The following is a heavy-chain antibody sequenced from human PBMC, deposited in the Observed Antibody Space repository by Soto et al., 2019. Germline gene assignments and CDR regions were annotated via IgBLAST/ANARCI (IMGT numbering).Heavy chain of an antibody. J-gene: IGHJ6*02. CDR3: ARRGYSSSWYYYYYYGMDV. CDR2: MNPNSGNT. V-gene: IGHV1-8*01. CDR1: GYTFTSYD. D-gene: IGHD6-13*01. Sequence: QVQLVQSGAEVKKPGASVKVSCKASGYTFTSYDINWVRQATGQGLEWMGWMNPNSGNTGYAQKFQGRVTMTRNTXMSTAYMELSSLRSEDTAVYYCARRGYSSSWYYYYYYGMDVWGQGTTVTVSS.